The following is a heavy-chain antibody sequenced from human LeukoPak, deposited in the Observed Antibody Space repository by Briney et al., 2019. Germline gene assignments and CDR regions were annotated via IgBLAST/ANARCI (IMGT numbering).Heavy chain of an antibody. Sequence: PSETLSLTCTVSGGSISSGGYYWSWIRQHPGKGLEWIGYIYYSGSTNYNPSLKSRVTISVDTSKNQFSLKLSSVTAADTAVYYCAREMVIMTWFDYWGQGTLVTVSS. J-gene: IGHJ4*02. D-gene: IGHD3-3*01. CDR1: GGSISSGGYY. CDR3: AREMVIMTWFDY. V-gene: IGHV4-61*08. CDR2: IYYSGST.